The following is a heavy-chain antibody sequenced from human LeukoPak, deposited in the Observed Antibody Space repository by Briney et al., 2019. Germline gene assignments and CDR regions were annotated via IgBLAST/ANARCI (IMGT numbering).Heavy chain of an antibody. V-gene: IGHV3-23*01. CDR2: ISGSGGST. J-gene: IGHJ4*02. Sequence: PGGTLRLSCAASGFTFSSYGMSWVRQAPGKGLEWVSAISGSGGSTYYADSVKGRFTISRDNSKNTLYLQMNSLRAEDTAVYYCARVGRGYNFKIYYFDYWGQGTLVTVSS. CDR3: ARVGRGYNFKIYYFDY. CDR1: GFTFSSYG. D-gene: IGHD5-18*01.